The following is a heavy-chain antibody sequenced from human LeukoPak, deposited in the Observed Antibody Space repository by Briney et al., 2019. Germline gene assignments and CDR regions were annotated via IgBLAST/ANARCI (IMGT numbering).Heavy chain of an antibody. CDR2: IYSGGST. CDR3: ARESYYDSGFALDI. D-gene: IGHD3-10*01. V-gene: IGHV3-53*01. J-gene: IGHJ3*02. Sequence: GGSLRLSCAASGFSVSSTYMNWVRQAPGKALEWVSVIYSGGSTYHGDSVKGRFTISRDNSKNTLYLQMNSLRAEDTAVYYCARESYYDSGFALDIWGQGTRVTVSS. CDR1: GFSVSSTY.